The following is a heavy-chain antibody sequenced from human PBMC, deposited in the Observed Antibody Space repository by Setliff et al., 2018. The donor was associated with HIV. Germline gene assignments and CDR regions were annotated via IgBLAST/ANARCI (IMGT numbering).Heavy chain of an antibody. D-gene: IGHD3-10*01. CDR3: VRERNPGELLNHYYYMDV. V-gene: IGHV3-49*03. Sequence: PGGSLRLSCTTSGFIFGDYAMSWFRQAPGKGLEWVSFIRSKAYGGTAEYAASVKGRFTISRDDSKNTLYLQMSSLRAEDMAVYYCVRERNPGELLNHYYYMDVWGKGTTVTVSS. CDR2: IRSKAYGGTA. CDR1: GFIFGDYA. J-gene: IGHJ6*03.